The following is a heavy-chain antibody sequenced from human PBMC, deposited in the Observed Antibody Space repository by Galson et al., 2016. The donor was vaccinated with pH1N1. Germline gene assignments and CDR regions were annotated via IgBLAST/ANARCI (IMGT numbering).Heavy chain of an antibody. D-gene: IGHD3-10*01. CDR2: VNPNGGST. Sequence: SVKVSCKASGYTFTNYHIHWVRQAPGQGLEWMGIVNPNGGSTNYAQRFQGRVTMATDTSTSTVYMELSSLRSEDTAIYYCAKGRVDSTIFRAISIRGDEDFDFWGQGTMVTVSS. V-gene: IGHV1-46*01. CDR1: GYTFTNYH. J-gene: IGHJ3*01. CDR3: AKGRVDSTIFRAISIRGDEDFDF.